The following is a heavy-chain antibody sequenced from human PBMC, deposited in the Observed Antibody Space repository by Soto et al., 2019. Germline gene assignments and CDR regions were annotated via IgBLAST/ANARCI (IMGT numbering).Heavy chain of an antibody. Sequence: PGESLKISCKGSGYRFTTYWIAWVRQMPGKGLEWMGIIYPGDSETRYSPSFQGQVTISADKSITPAYLKWSSLKASNTTTYNWSGRAVQLEQLDMLDVWGQGTTVTVSS. CDR2: IYPGDSET. J-gene: IGHJ6*02. CDR1: GYRFTTYW. CDR3: SGRAVQLEQLDMLDV. V-gene: IGHV5-51*01. D-gene: IGHD1-1*01.